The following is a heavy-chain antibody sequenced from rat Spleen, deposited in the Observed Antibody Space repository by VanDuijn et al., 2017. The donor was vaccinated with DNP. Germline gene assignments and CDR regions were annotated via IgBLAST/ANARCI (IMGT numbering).Heavy chain of an antibody. CDR2: VIYDGSRT. CDR1: GFTFSDYN. V-gene: IGHV5S10*01. CDR3: AKAGGYSPWYFDY. D-gene: IGHD1-11*01. J-gene: IGHJ2*01. Sequence: EVRLVESGGGLVQPGRSLKLSCAASGFTFSDYNMAWVRQAPKKGLEWVATVIYDGSRTYYRDSVKGRFTISRDNAKSTLYLQMDSLRSEDTATYYCAKAGGYSPWYFDYWGQGVMVTVSS.